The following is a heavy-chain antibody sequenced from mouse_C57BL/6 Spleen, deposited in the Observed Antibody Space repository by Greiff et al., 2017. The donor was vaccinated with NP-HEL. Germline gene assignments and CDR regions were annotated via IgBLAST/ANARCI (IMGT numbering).Heavy chain of an antibody. CDR3: ARDYSNYQFAY. J-gene: IGHJ3*01. CDR1: GFTFSSYA. D-gene: IGHD2-5*01. V-gene: IGHV5-4*01. Sequence: EVQRVESGGGLVKPGGSLKLSCAASGFTFSSYAMSWVRQTPEKRLEWVATISDGGSYTYYPDNVKGRFTISRANAKNNRYLQMGHLKSEDTAMDYCARDYSNYQFAYGGQGTLVTVSA. CDR2: ISDGGSYT.